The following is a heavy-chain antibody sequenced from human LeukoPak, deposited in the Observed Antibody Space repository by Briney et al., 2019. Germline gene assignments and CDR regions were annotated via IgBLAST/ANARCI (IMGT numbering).Heavy chain of an antibody. CDR3: ARERAYDSSGYYFVIAAPYYYYYYMDV. Sequence: SETLSLTCTVSGYSISSGYFWGWIRQPPGKGLEWIGVYHVGTTDYNPSLKSRVTISVDRSKNQMSLKLSSVTAADTAVYYCARERAYDSSGYYFVIAAPYYYYYYMDVWGKGTTVTISS. CDR1: GYSISSGYF. CDR2: VYHVGTT. D-gene: IGHD3-22*01. V-gene: IGHV4-38-2*02. J-gene: IGHJ6*03.